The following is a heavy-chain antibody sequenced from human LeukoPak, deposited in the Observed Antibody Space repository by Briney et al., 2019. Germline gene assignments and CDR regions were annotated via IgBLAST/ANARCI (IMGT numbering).Heavy chain of an antibody. J-gene: IGHJ4*02. V-gene: IGHV3-21*01. CDR1: GFSFSSYE. CDR2: ISSSSSYI. Sequence: PGGSLRLSCAASGFSFSSYEMNWVRQAPGKGLEWVSSISSSSSYIYYADSVKGRFTISRDNAKNSLYLQMNSLRAEDTAVYYCARDNTVITLDYWGQGTLVTVSS. D-gene: IGHD4-17*01. CDR3: ARDNTVITLDY.